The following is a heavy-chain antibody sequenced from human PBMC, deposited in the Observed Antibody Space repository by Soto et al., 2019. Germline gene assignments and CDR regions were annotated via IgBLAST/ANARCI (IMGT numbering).Heavy chain of an antibody. CDR3: AREQWGFDS. Sequence: QVQLQESGPELVKSSQTLSLTCTVSNGSISTNGHYCTWIRQRPGKGLEWIAYIYYTGNSYYNPSLKSRLTISIDTSKNQFSLTLRSVTAADTAVYYCAREQWGFDSWGQGTLVTVSS. V-gene: IGHV4-31*03. CDR2: IYYTGNS. CDR1: NGSISTNGHY. J-gene: IGHJ4*02. D-gene: IGHD6-19*01.